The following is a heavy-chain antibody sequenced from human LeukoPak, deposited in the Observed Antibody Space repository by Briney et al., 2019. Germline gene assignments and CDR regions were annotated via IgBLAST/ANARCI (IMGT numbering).Heavy chain of an antibody. Sequence: SGGSLRLSCAVSRITFRNAWMSWVRQAPGKGLECVANIKQDGSEKYYVDSVKGRFTISRDNAKNSLYLQMNSLRAEDTAVYYCARGRYYDSSGYKNYFDYWGQGTLVTVSS. D-gene: IGHD3-22*01. CDR2: IKQDGSEK. CDR3: ARGRYYDSSGYKNYFDY. V-gene: IGHV3-7*01. CDR1: RITFRNAW. J-gene: IGHJ4*02.